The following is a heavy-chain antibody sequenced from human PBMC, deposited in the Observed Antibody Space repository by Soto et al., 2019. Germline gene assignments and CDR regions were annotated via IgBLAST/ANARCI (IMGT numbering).Heavy chain of an antibody. Sequence: SETLSLTCTVSGGSISSGGYYWSWIRQHPGKGLEWIGYIYHSGTTYYNPSLKSRVTISVDTSKNQFSLKLSSVTAADTAVYYCARASSTRGYSYGYWFDPWGQGTLDIVSS. CDR3: ARASSTRGYSYGYWFDP. CDR2: IYHSGTT. V-gene: IGHV4-31*03. CDR1: GGSISSGGYY. J-gene: IGHJ5*02. D-gene: IGHD5-18*01.